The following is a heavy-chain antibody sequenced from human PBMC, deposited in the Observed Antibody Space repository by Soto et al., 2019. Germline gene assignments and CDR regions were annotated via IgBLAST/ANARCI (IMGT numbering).Heavy chain of an antibody. J-gene: IGHJ6*02. D-gene: IGHD2-15*01. CDR3: AYCSGGSCYYGGYYYGMDV. Sequence: GGSLRLSCAASGFTFSSYSMNWVRQAPGKGLEWVSSISSSSSYIYYADSVKGRFTISRDNAKNSLYLQMNSLRAEDTAVYYCAYCSGGSCYYGGYYYGMDVWGQGTTVTVSS. V-gene: IGHV3-21*01. CDR1: GFTFSSYS. CDR2: ISSSSSYI.